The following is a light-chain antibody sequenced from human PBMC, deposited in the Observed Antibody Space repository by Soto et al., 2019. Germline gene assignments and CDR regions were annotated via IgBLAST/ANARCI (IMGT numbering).Light chain of an antibody. V-gene: IGLV1-36*01. CDR2: YDD. J-gene: IGLJ2*01. Sequence: QSVLTQPPSVSGAPRQRVTISCSGSNSNIGNNAVNWYQQLPGKAPKLLIYYDDLLPSGVSDRFSGSKSGPSASLAISGLQSEDEAGYYCAAWDDSLNGPVFGGGTKLTVL. CDR3: AAWDDSLNGPV. CDR1: NSNIGNNA.